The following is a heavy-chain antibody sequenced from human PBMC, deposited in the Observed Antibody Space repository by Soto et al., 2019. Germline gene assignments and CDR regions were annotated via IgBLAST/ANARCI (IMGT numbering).Heavy chain of an antibody. D-gene: IGHD5-12*01. CDR1: GYTFTSYY. CDR2: INPNGGAT. V-gene: IGHV1-46*01. J-gene: IGHJ4*02. CDR3: AREDIMPTIYFDY. Sequence: ASVKVSCKASGYTFTSYYMHWVRQAPGQGLEWMGLINPNGGATNYAQKLQGRVTMTRDTSTSTFYMDLSSLRSEDTAVYYCAREDIMPTIYFDYWGQGTLVTVSS.